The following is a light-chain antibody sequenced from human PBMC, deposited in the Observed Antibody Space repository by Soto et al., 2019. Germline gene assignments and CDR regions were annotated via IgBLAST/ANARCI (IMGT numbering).Light chain of an antibody. CDR2: GVS. V-gene: IGKV3-20*01. CDR3: QQYGNSPPA. J-gene: IGKJ4*01. Sequence: MALKQSPCTLSLSPEERATFSCSASQRLASNYLAWYQQKPGQAPRLLLYGVSSRATGIPDRFSGSGSGTDFTLTISRLEPEDFAVYYCQQYGNSPPAFGGGTKVDIK. CDR1: QRLASNY.